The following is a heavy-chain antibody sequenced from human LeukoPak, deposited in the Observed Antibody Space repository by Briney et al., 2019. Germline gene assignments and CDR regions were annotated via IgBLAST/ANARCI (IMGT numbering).Heavy chain of an antibody. V-gene: IGHV4-59*01. D-gene: IGHD3-22*01. CDR1: GASMSNYY. CDR3: ARDDQHDSSGYWNNFDS. J-gene: IGHJ4*02. CDR2: THYSGNS. Sequence: SETLSLTCSVSGASMSNYYWSWIRQPPRQGLDWIGYTHYSGNSNYNPSLKSRATTSLDTSKNQFSLKLSSVTAADTAVYYCARDDQHDSSGYWNNFDSWGQGTLVTVSS.